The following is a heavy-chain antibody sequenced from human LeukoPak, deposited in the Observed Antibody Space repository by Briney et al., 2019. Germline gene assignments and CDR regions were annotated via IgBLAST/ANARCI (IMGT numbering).Heavy chain of an antibody. CDR2: IIPIFGTA. D-gene: IGHD1-26*01. V-gene: IGHV1-69*05. Sequence: GASVKVSFKASGGTFSSYAISWVRQAPGQGLEWMGGIIPIFGTANYAQKFQGRVTITTDEYTRTVYMELSSLRSEDTAVYYCARDRAFGVGAIGGYWGQGTLVTVSS. J-gene: IGHJ4*02. CDR3: ARDRAFGVGAIGGY. CDR1: GGTFSSYA.